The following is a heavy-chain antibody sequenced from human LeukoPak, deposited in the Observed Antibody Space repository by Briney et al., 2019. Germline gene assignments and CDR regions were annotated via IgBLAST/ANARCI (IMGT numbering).Heavy chain of an antibody. CDR2: TYYNSKWYN. D-gene: IGHD3/OR15-3a*01. V-gene: IGHV6-1*01. CDR1: GDSVSNNA. Sequence: SQTLSLTCVISGDSVSNNAWNWVRQTPSGGLECLGRTYYNSKWYNDYAESVKSRISISPDTSKNQLSLQLNSVTPEDTAVYYCARGWTRDGFNIWSQGTMVTVSS. CDR3: ARGWTRDGFNI. J-gene: IGHJ3*02.